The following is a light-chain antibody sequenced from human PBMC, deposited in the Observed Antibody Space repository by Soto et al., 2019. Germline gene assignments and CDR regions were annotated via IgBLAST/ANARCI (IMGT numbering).Light chain of an antibody. CDR1: TGAVTSGHY. J-gene: IGLJ2*01. CDR3: LLSYSGARPVV. CDR2: DTS. V-gene: IGLV7-46*01. Sequence: QAVVTQEPSLTVSPGGTVTLTCGSSTGAVTSGHYPYWFQQKPGQAPRTLIYDTSNKHSWTPARFSCSLLGGKAALTLSGAQPEDEAECYCLLSYSGARPVVFGGGTKLTVL.